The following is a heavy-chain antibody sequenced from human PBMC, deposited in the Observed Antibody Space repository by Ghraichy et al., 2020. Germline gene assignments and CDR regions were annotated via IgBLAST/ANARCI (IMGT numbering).Heavy chain of an antibody. CDR1: GFTFSSHW. CDR2: IKQDGSEI. D-gene: IGHD3-3*01. J-gene: IGHJ6*02. V-gene: IGHV3-7*01. CDR3: ARVAVFGVGIYGMDV. Sequence: GESLNISCAASGFTFSSHWMSWVRQAPGKGLEWVTNIKQDGSEIYYVDSVKGRFTVSRENAKNSLYLQMNSLRADDTAVYYCARVAVFGVGIYGMDVWGQGTTATVSS.